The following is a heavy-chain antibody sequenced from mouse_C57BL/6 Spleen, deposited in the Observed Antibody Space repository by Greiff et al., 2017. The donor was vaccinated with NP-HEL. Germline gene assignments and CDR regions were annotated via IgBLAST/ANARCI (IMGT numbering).Heavy chain of an antibody. CDR3: ARGLPYYFDY. J-gene: IGHJ2*01. CDR1: GYAFSSYW. Sequence: VQLVESGAELVKPGASVKISCKASGYAFSSYWMNWVKQRPGKGLEWIGQIYPGDGDTNYNGKFKGKATLTADKSSSTAYMQLSSLTSEDSAVYFCARGLPYYFDYWGQGTTLTVSS. D-gene: IGHD2-4*01. CDR2: IYPGDGDT. V-gene: IGHV1-80*01.